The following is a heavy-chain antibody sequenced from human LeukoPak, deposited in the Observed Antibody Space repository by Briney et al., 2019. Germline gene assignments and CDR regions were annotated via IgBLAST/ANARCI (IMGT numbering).Heavy chain of an antibody. CDR3: ARGRYDNLTGHLARLDV. CDR1: GGSMKTFY. Sequence: SETLSLICTVSGGSMKTFYWSWIRQPAGKGLEWVGRIFSRGTTNYNPSLKSRVPVSLDTSKTQFSLKLSSVTAADTAVYYCARGRYDNLTGHLARLDVWGQGTTVIVSS. D-gene: IGHD3-9*01. V-gene: IGHV4-4*07. J-gene: IGHJ6*02. CDR2: IFSRGTT.